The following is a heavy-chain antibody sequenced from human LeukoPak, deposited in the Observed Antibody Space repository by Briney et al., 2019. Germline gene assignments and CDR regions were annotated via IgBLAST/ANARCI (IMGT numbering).Heavy chain of an antibody. Sequence: GGSLRLSCAASGFTVSSNYMSWVRQAPGKGLEWVSVIYSGGSTYYADSVKGRFTISRDNSKNTLYLQMNSLRAEDTAVYYCARDPSPHYYDSSGYYFWGQGTLVTVSS. J-gene: IGHJ4*02. CDR2: IYSGGST. CDR3: ARDPSPHYYDSSGYYF. D-gene: IGHD3-22*01. CDR1: GFTVSSNY. V-gene: IGHV3-66*01.